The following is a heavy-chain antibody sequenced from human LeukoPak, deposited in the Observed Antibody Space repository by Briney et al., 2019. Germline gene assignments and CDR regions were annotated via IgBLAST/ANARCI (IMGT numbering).Heavy chain of an antibody. Sequence: GGSLRLSCAASGFTFSSYAMSWVRQAPGKGLEWVSAISGSGGSTYYADSVKGRFTISRDNSKNTLYLQMNSLRAKDTAVYYCAKVYIGAARPQYYFDYWGQGTLVTVSS. D-gene: IGHD6-6*01. CDR2: ISGSGGST. J-gene: IGHJ4*02. CDR3: AKVYIGAARPQYYFDY. V-gene: IGHV3-23*01. CDR1: GFTFSSYA.